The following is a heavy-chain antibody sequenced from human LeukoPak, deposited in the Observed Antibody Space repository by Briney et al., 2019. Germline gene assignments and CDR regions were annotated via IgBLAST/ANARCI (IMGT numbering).Heavy chain of an antibody. Sequence: GGSLRLSCAASGFTYSSYWMNWVRQAPGKGLEWVANIKQDGSEKYYVDSVKGRFTISRDNAKNSLYLQMNSLRAEDTAVYYCARVWFLEWLIYFDYWGQGTLVTVSS. J-gene: IGHJ4*02. CDR2: IKQDGSEK. CDR3: ARVWFLEWLIYFDY. D-gene: IGHD3-3*01. V-gene: IGHV3-7*01. CDR1: GFTYSSYW.